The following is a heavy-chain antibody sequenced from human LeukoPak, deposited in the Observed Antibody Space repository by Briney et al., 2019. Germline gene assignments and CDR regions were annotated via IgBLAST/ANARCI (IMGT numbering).Heavy chain of an antibody. V-gene: IGHV2-5*02. CDR1: GFSLSTSGVG. D-gene: IGHD6-19*01. CDR3: AHRFYSSGWSRWTVFDY. Sequence: SGPTLVKPTQTLTLTCTFSGFSLSTSGVGVGWIRQPPGKALEWLALIYWDDDKRYSPSLKSRLTITKDTSKNQVVLTMTNMDPVDTATYYCAHRFYSSGWSRWTVFDYWGQGTLVTVSS. CDR2: IYWDDDK. J-gene: IGHJ4*02.